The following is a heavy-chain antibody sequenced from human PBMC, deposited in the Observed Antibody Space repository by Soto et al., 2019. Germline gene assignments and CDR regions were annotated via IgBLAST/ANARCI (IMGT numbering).Heavy chain of an antibody. CDR3: ARGDYGTGGYPFPYFDY. Sequence: HEHLVQSGAEVKRPGASLKVSCKASGYSFTGYYIHWVRQAPGQGLEWMGWINPDSGATNYAQKFQGRVTLTSDTSISTAAMGLTSLTSDATAVYCCARGDYGTGGYPFPYFDYWGQGTLVIVSS. J-gene: IGHJ4*02. CDR2: INPDSGAT. V-gene: IGHV1-2*02. CDR1: GYSFTGYY. D-gene: IGHD2-8*02.